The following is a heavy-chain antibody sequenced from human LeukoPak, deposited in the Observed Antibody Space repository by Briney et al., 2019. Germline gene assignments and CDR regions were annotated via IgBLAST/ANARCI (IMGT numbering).Heavy chain of an antibody. J-gene: IGHJ4*02. CDR2: TYYSGST. V-gene: IGHV4-59*12. Sequence: SETLSLTCTVSGGSISSYYWSWIRQPPGKGLEWIGYTYYSGSTNYNPSLKSRVTISVDTSKNQFSLKLNSVTAADTAVYYCARDSSGLISEYFFDYWGQGTLVTVSP. CDR1: GGSISSYY. CDR3: ARDSSGLISEYFFDY. D-gene: IGHD3-22*01.